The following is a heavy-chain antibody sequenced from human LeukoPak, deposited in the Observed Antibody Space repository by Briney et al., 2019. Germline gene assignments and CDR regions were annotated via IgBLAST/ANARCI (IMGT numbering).Heavy chain of an antibody. CDR2: IRSKADSYAT. J-gene: IGHJ6*02. D-gene: IGHD3-10*01. CDR1: ASTFSGST. CDR3: TSPRAIWFGDPKRTYYGMDV. V-gene: IGHV3-73*01. Sequence: SGGSLTLSCAASASTFSGSTIHWVRQASGKGLEWVGRIRSKADSYATVYAASVKGRFTISRDDSKNTAYLQMNSLKTEDTAVYYCTSPRAIWFGDPKRTYYGMDVWGQGTTVTVSS.